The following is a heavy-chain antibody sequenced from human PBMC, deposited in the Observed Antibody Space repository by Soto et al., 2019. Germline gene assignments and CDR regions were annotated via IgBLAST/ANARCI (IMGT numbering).Heavy chain of an antibody. CDR3: AKDHGDFSYGMDV. Sequence: QVQLVESGGGVVQPGRSLRLSCAASGFTFSDHGMHWVRQAPGKGLEWVAVISYDGSDTDYADSVKGRFTISRDNSKNTLYLQMNSLRAEDTAVFYCAKDHGDFSYGMDVWGQGTTVTVSS. J-gene: IGHJ6*02. V-gene: IGHV3-30*18. CDR2: ISYDGSDT. CDR1: GFTFSDHG. D-gene: IGHD4-17*01.